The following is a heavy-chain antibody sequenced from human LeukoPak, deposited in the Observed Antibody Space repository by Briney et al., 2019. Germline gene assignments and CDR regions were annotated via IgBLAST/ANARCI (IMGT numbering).Heavy chain of an antibody. Sequence: ASVKVSCKASGYTFTSYAMHWVRQAPGQRLEWMGWINAGNGNTKYSQKFQGRVTITRDTSASTAYMELSSLRSEDTAVYYCARDSGSSSWPRHGDYWGQGTLVTVSS. V-gene: IGHV1-3*01. J-gene: IGHJ4*02. CDR2: INAGNGNT. CDR1: GYTFTSYA. CDR3: ARDSGSSSWPRHGDY. D-gene: IGHD6-13*01.